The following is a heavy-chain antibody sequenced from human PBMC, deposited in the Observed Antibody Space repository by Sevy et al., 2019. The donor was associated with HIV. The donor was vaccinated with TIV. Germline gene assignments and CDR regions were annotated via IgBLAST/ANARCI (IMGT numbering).Heavy chain of an antibody. V-gene: IGHV1-46*01. J-gene: IGHJ4*02. CDR1: GYTFTSHY. CDR2: INPSGGYT. CDR3: ARATSCGGDCYFLEY. Sequence: ASVKVSCKASGYTFTSHYIYWVRQAPGQGLEWMALINPSGGYTVYAQMFQGRVSVTADTSTSTVYMDLGSLRSEDTAVFYCARATSCGGDCYFLEYWGPGTLVTVSS. D-gene: IGHD2-21*02.